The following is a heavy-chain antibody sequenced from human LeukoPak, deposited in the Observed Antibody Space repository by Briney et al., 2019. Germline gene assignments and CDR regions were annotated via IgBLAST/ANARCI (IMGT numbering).Heavy chain of an antibody. D-gene: IGHD5-24*01. J-gene: IGHJ4*02. CDR2: ISDSGGRT. CDR1: GFTFSSYA. Sequence: GGSLRLSCAASGFTFSSYAMTWVRQAPGKGLEWVSSISDSGGRTYYADSVKGRCTISRDNSKNTLYLQMNSLRAEDTAVYYCAKDRRAEMATIGGYYFDYWGQGTLVTVSS. V-gene: IGHV3-23*01. CDR3: AKDRRAEMATIGGYYFDY.